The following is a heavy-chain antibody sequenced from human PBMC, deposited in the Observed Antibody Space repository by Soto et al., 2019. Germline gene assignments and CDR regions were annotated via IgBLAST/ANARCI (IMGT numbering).Heavy chain of an antibody. CDR3: ARDGTPITIFGVVIPLGMDV. J-gene: IGHJ6*02. CDR1: GGTFSSYA. Sequence: QVQLVQSGAEVKKPGSSVKVYCKASGGTFSSYAISWVRQAPGQGLEWMGGIIPIFGTANYAQKFQGRVTITADESTSTAYMELSSLRSEDTAVYYCARDGTPITIFGVVIPLGMDVWGQGTTVTVSS. CDR2: IIPIFGTA. D-gene: IGHD3-3*01. V-gene: IGHV1-69*01.